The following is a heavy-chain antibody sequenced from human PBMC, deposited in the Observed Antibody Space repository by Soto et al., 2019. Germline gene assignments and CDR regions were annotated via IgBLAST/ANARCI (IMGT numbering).Heavy chain of an antibody. CDR2: INHSGST. D-gene: IGHD3-3*01. Sequence: SETLSLTCAVYGGSFSGYFWSWIRQAPGKGLEWVGEINHSGSTNYIPSLKSRVSISVDTSKNQLSLNLRSVTAADTAVYYCARGDFDAFDVWGQGTKVTVSS. J-gene: IGHJ3*01. CDR3: ARGDFDAFDV. CDR1: GGSFSGYF. V-gene: IGHV4-34*01.